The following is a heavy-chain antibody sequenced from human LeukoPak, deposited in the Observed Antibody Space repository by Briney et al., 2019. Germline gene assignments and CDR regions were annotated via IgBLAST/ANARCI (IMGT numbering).Heavy chain of an antibody. V-gene: IGHV1-8*01. D-gene: IGHD3-22*01. CDR1: GYTFTSYD. CDR2: MNPNRGNT. CDR3: TRGYDSSGYYFDY. J-gene: IGHJ4*02. Sequence: ASVKVSCKASGYTFTSYDINWVRQATGQGLEWMGWMNPNRGNTGYAQKFQGRVTMTRNTSISTAYMELNSLRSEDTAVYYCTRGYDSSGYYFDYWGQGTLVTVSS.